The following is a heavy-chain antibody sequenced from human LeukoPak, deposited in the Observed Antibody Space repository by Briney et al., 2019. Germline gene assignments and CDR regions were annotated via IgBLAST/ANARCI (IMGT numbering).Heavy chain of an antibody. Sequence: GGSLRLSCAASGFTFSDYYMSWIRQAPGKGLEWVSYISSSGSTIYYADSVKGRFTISRDNAKNSLYLQMNSLRVEDTAVYYCAREFSCIAARGCYYFDYWGQGTLVTVSS. D-gene: IGHD6-6*01. V-gene: IGHV3-11*01. J-gene: IGHJ4*02. CDR3: AREFSCIAARGCYYFDY. CDR1: GFTFSDYY. CDR2: ISSSGSTI.